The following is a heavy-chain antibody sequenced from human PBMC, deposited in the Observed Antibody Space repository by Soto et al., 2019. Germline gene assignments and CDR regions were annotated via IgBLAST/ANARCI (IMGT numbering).Heavy chain of an antibody. CDR3: ANLPLYGSGFDC. CDR2: ISWNGEAT. CDR1: GFTFDDYA. V-gene: IGHV3-9*01. J-gene: IGHJ4*02. D-gene: IGHD3-10*01. Sequence: EVQLVESGGGLVQPGGSLRLSCAASGFTFDDYAIHWVRQIAWKGLEWVSGISWNGEATGYADSVKGRYTISRDNAKNSLYLQMDSLKTEDTAMYYCANLPLYGSGFDCWGQGTLVTVSS.